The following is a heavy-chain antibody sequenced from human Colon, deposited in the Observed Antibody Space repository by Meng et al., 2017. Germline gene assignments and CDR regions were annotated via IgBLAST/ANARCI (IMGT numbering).Heavy chain of an antibody. CDR3: ARDIDTTGHYYFDF. V-gene: IGHV3-33*01. J-gene: IGHJ4*02. CDR2: MWSDGIQK. CDR1: GFTSRFPFSYYG. D-gene: IGHD3-22*01. Sequence: QVQLVESGGGVVQPGTSLRLSCAASGFTSRFPFSYYGFHWVRQAPGKGLEWVAVMWSDGIQKYYVDSVKGRFTTSRDNSKNTVYLEMNSLRAEDTAVYYCARDIDTTGHYYFDFWGQGTLVTVSS.